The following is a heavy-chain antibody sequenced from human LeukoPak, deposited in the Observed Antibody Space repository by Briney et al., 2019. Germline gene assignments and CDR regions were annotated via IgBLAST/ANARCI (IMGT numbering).Heavy chain of an antibody. CDR2: INHSGST. CDR1: GFTFGNYG. Sequence: GSLRLSCGASGFTFGNYGMSWVRQASGKGLEWIGEINHSGSTNYNPSLKSRVTISVDTSKNQFSLKLRSVTAADTAVYYCARGSVSGQYYGSGSYYARWGQGTLVTVSS. D-gene: IGHD3-10*01. CDR3: ARGSVSGQYYGSGSYYAR. V-gene: IGHV4-34*01. J-gene: IGHJ4*02.